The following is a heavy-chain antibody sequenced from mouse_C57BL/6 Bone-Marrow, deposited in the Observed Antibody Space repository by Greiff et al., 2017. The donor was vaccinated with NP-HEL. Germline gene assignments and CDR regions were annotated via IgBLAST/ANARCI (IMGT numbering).Heavy chain of an antibody. CDR2: IDPSDSET. D-gene: IGHD1-1*01. J-gene: IGHJ1*03. CDR3: ARGIYYWYFDV. Sequence: VKLQQPGAELVRPGSSVKLSCKASGYTFTSYWMHWVKQRPIQGLEWIGNIDPSDSETHYNQKFKDKATLTVDKSSSTAYMQLSSLTSEDSAVYYCARGIYYWYFDVWGTGTTVTVSS. V-gene: IGHV1-52*01. CDR1: GYTFTSYW.